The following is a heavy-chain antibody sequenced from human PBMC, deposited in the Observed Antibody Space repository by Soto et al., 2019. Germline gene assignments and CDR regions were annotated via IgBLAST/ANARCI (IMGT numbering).Heavy chain of an antibody. V-gene: IGHV3-30-3*01. J-gene: IGHJ4*02. D-gene: IGHD6-19*01. CDR2: ISYDGSNK. CDR3: ARDRLNSSGWNFDY. CDR1: GFTFSSYA. Sequence: GGSLRLSCAASGFTFSSYAMHWVRQAPGKGLEWVAVISYDGSNKYYADSVKGRFTISRDNSKNTLYLQMNSLRAEDTAVYYCARDRLNSSGWNFDYWGQGTLVTVSS.